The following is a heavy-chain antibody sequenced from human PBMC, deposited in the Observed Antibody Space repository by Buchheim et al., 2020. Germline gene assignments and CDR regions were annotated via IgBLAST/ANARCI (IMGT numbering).Heavy chain of an antibody. D-gene: IGHD3-3*01. CDR1: GYTFSSYT. V-gene: IGHV3-48*02. Sequence: EVQLVQSGGGLVQPGGSLRLSCAASGYTFSSYTMNWVRQAPGKGLEWVSHISTSGSEYYADSVKGRFTISRDNAKNSLYLQMNSLRDEDTAVYYCSRDFSDWGQGTL. J-gene: IGHJ4*02. CDR2: ISTSGSE. CDR3: SRDFSD.